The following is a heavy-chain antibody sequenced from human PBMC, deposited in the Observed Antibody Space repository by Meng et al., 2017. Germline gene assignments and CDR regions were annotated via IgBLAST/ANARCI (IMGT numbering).Heavy chain of an antibody. V-gene: IGHV1-69*05. CDR3: ARVGYYYDSSGPLDI. CDR1: GGTFSSYA. D-gene: IGHD3-22*01. J-gene: IGHJ3*02. Sequence: SVKVSCKASGGTFSSYAISWVRQAPGQGLEWMEGIIPIFGTANYAQKFQGRVTITTDESTSTAYMELSSLRSEDTAVYYCARVGYYYDSSGPLDIWGQGTMVTVSS. CDR2: IIPIFGTA.